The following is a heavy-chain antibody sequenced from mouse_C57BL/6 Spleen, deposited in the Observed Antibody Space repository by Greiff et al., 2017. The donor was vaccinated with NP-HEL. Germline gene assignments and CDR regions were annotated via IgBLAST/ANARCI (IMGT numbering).Heavy chain of an antibody. V-gene: IGHV1-82*01. D-gene: IGHD1-1*01. J-gene: IGHJ2*01. CDR1: GYAFSSSW. CDR2: IYPGDGDT. Sequence: VQLQESGPELVKPGASVKISCKASGYAFSSSWMNWVKQRPGKGLEWIGRIYPGDGDTNYNGKFKGKATLTADKSSSTAYMQLSSLTSEDSAVYFCARPSITGGFDYWGQGTTLTVSS. CDR3: ARPSITGGFDY.